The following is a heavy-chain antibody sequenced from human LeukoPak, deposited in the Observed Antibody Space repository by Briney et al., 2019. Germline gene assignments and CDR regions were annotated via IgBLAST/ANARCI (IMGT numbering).Heavy chain of an antibody. CDR1: GITFSSYA. Sequence: GGSLRLSCAASGITFSSYAMTWVRQAPGKGLEWVSTLSATGVSTFYADSVKGRFTISRDNSKNTLFLQVSSLRAEDTAIYYCARSISGFGEWGQGALVTVSS. J-gene: IGHJ4*02. D-gene: IGHD1-20*01. CDR2: LSATGVST. V-gene: IGHV3-23*01. CDR3: ARSISGFGE.